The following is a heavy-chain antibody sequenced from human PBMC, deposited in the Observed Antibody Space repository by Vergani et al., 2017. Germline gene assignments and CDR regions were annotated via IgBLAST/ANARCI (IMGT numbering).Heavy chain of an antibody. CDR3: ARETTVTTYGWFDP. Sequence: EVQLVESGGGLVKPGGSLGLSFAASGFTFSSYSMNWVRQAPGKGLEWVPSISSSSSYIYYADEVKGRFTISRDKAKNSLYLQMNSLRAEDTAVYYCARETTVTTYGWFDPWGQGTLVTVSS. V-gene: IGHV3-21*01. CDR2: ISSSSSYI. CDR1: GFTFSSYS. J-gene: IGHJ5*02. D-gene: IGHD4-17*01.